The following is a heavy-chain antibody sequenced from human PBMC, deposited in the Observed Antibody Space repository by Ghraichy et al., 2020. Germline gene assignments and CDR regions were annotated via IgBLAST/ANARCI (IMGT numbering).Heavy chain of an antibody. CDR3: ARGSRPSDYDFWSGYYTWGENWFDP. CDR2: MNPNSGNT. CDR1: GYTFTSYD. D-gene: IGHD3-3*01. Sequence: ASVKVSCKASGYTFTSYDINWVRQATGQGLEWMGWMNPNSGNTGYAQKFQGRVTMTRNTSISTAYMELSSLRSEDTAVYYCARGSRPSDYDFWSGYYTWGENWFDPWGQGTLVTVSS. J-gene: IGHJ5*02. V-gene: IGHV1-8*01.